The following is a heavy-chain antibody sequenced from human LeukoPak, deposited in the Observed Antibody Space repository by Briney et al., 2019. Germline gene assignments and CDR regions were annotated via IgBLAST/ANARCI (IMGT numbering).Heavy chain of an antibody. Sequence: GGSLRLSCAASGFTFSSYEMNWVRQAPGKGLEWVSSISSSSSYIYYADSVKGRFTISRDNAKNSLYLQMNSLRAEDTAVYYCARGDLNMRVYYWGQGTLVTVSS. CDR1: GFTFSSYE. V-gene: IGHV3-21*01. CDR2: ISSSSSYI. J-gene: IGHJ4*02. CDR3: ARGDLNMRVYY.